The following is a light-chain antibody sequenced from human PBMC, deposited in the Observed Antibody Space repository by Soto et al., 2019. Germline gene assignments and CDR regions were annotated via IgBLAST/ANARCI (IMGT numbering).Light chain of an antibody. CDR3: QHYVTSLTT. J-gene: IGKJ1*01. Sequence: DIQMTQSPSTLSGSVGDRVTITCRASQTISSWLAWYQQKPGKAPKLLIYKASTLKSRVPSRFSGSGSGTEFTLTISSLQPDDFAVYYCQHYVTSLTTFGQGTKVDIK. CDR1: QTISSW. CDR2: KAS. V-gene: IGKV1-5*03.